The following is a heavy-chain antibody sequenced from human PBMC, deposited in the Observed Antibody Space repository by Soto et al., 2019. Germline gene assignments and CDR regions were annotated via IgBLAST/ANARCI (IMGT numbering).Heavy chain of an antibody. Sequence: EVQLLESGGGLLQPGGSLRLSCSSSGFNFSSHGMSWVRQAPGKGLEWVSHIGGNGVSIYYADSVRGRFTISRDNSKNTLYLQMNSLRAEDTGVYYCAKGYDYVSFDMGGEGTMVTVS. CDR1: GFNFSSHG. J-gene: IGHJ3*02. V-gene: IGHV3-23*01. CDR2: IGGNGVSI. CDR3: AKGYDYVSFDM. D-gene: IGHD3-16*01.